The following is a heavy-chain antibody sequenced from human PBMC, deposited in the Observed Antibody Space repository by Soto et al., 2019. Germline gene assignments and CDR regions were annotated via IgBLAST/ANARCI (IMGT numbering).Heavy chain of an antibody. CDR1: GGPFCSHA. V-gene: IGHV1-69*13. J-gene: IGHJ6*02. CDR3: ARGGSYYGMDV. CDR2: IIPIFGTA. Sequence: APVEVSCRVSGGPFCSHAISWGRQAPGQGLEGMGCIIPIFGTANDAQKFQGRVAISADESTSTAYMELSSLRSEDTAVYYCARGGSYYGMDVWGQGTTVTVSS.